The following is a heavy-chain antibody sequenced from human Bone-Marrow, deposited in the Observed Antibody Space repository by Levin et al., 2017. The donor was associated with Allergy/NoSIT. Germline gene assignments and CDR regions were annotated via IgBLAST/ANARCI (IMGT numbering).Heavy chain of an antibody. Sequence: GGSLRLSCAASGFTFSDYYMTWIRQAPGKGLEWLSYITSSGGTFFYADSVKGRFAISRDNAKDSLSLQMDSLRADDTALYYCARGSGSKFFDLWGQGTPVTVSS. CDR2: ITSSGGTF. CDR3: ARGSGSKFFDL. CDR1: GFTFSDYY. D-gene: IGHD6-13*01. V-gene: IGHV3-11*01. J-gene: IGHJ4*02.